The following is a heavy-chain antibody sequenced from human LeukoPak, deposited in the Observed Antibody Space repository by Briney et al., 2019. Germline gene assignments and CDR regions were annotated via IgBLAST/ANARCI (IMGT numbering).Heavy chain of an antibody. D-gene: IGHD5-18*01. V-gene: IGHV3-48*01. J-gene: IGHJ4*02. CDR1: GCIFSNYN. CDR3: ARALGYSYGYAVFY. CDR2: ISSSSGTI. Sequence: PGGSLRLSCAASGCIFSNYNMNWVRQTPGKGLEWLSYISSSSGTIYYADSVKGRFTISGDNAKNSLHMQMNSLRAEDTAVYYCARALGYSYGYAVFYCCQGTRVTVSS.